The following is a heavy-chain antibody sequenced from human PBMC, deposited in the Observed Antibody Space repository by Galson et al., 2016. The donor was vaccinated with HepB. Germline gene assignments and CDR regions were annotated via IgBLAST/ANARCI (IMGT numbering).Heavy chain of an antibody. V-gene: IGHV3-53*01. CDR3: TRDRGFWSGYSGASYRYGIDV. Sequence: SLRLSCAASGFTVSSNYMSWVRQAPGKGLEWVSIMYSGGSTFYADSVKGRFTISRDTSRNTLYLQMHSLRAEDTAVYYCTRDRGFWSGYSGASYRYGIDVWGQGTTVTVSS. CDR2: MYSGGST. D-gene: IGHD3-3*01. J-gene: IGHJ6*02. CDR1: GFTVSSNY.